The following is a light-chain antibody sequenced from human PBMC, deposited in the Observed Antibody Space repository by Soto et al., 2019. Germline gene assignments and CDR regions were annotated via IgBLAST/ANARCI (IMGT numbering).Light chain of an antibody. Sequence: EFVLTQSPGTLSLSAGERATLSCRASQTVRNNYLAWYQQKPGQAPRLLIYDASSRATGIPDRFSGGGSGTDFTLTITRLEPEDFAVYFCLRYSSSQWTFGQGTKVDIK. CDR3: LRYSSSQWT. V-gene: IGKV3-20*01. CDR2: DAS. J-gene: IGKJ1*01. CDR1: QTVRNNY.